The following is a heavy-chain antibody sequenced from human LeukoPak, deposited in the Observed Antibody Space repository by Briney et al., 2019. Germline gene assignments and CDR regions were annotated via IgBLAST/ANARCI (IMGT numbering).Heavy chain of an antibody. J-gene: IGHJ3*02. D-gene: IGHD5-18*01. Sequence: GGSLRLSCAASGFTVSSNYMTWVRQAPGKGLEWVANINKDGSEIYFVDSLKGRFSISRDNANNSLYLQMNSLSAEDTAVYFCARALYSYGPSDAYDMWGRGTMVTVSS. CDR2: INKDGSEI. CDR3: ARALYSYGPSDAYDM. CDR1: GFTVSSNY. V-gene: IGHV3-7*01.